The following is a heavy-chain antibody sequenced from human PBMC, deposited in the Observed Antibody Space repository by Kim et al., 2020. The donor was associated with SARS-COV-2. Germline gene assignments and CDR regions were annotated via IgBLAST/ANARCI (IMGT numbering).Heavy chain of an antibody. CDR2: ISSSSSYI. J-gene: IGHJ6*02. V-gene: IGHV3-21*01. CDR1: GFTFSSYS. Sequence: GGSLRLSCAASGFTFSSYSMNWVRQAPGKGLEWVSSISSSSSYIYYADSVKGRFTISRDNAKNSLYLQMNSLRAEDTAVYYCARDLKYGSGSYYSPLFYYYYGMDVWGQGTTVTVSS. D-gene: IGHD3-10*01. CDR3: ARDLKYGSGSYYSPLFYYYYGMDV.